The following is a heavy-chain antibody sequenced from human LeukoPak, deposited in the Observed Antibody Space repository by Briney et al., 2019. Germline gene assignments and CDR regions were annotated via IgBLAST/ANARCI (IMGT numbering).Heavy chain of an antibody. J-gene: IGHJ5*02. V-gene: IGHV4-39*01. CDR2: IYYSGST. Sequence: SETLSLTCTVSGGSISSSSYYWGWIRQPPGKGLEWIGSIYYSGSTYYNPSLKSRVTISVDTSKNQFSLKLSSVTAADTAVYYCARAKVGATYPWGQGTLVTVSS. D-gene: IGHD1-26*01. CDR1: GGSISSSSYY. CDR3: ARAKVGATYP.